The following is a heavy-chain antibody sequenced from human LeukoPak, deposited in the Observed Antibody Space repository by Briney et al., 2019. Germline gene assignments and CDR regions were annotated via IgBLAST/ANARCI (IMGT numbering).Heavy chain of an antibody. CDR3: ARGGSIVVVVPAAIEGGYY. V-gene: IGHV1-46*01. CDR2: INPSGGST. CDR1: GYTFTSYY. Sequence: ASVKVSCKASGYTFTSYYMHWVRQAPGQGLEWMGIINPSGGSTSYAQKFQGRVTMTRDTSTSTVYMELSSLRSEDTAVYYCARGGSIVVVVPAAIEGGYYWGQGTLVTVSS. J-gene: IGHJ4*02. D-gene: IGHD2-2*02.